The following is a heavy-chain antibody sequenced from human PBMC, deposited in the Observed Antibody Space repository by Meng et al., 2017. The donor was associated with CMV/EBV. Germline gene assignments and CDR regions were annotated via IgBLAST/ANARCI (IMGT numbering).Heavy chain of an antibody. J-gene: IGHJ5*02. CDR2: ISGSGGST. Sequence: GESLKISCAASGFTFSSYAMSWVRQAPGKGLEWVSAISGSGGSTYYADSVKGRFTISRDNSKNTLYLQMNSLRAEDTAVYYCARSSSWYHWGGWFDPWGQGTLVTVSS. V-gene: IGHV3-23*01. CDR1: GFTFSSYA. CDR3: ARSSSWYHWGGWFDP. D-gene: IGHD6-13*01.